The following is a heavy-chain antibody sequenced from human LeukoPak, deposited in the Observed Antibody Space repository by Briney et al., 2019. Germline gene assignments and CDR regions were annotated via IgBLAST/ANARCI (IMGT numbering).Heavy chain of an antibody. CDR1: GFTFSSYS. D-gene: IGHD6-19*01. Sequence: GGSLRLSCAASGFTFSSYSMNWVRQAPGKGLEWVSSISSSSSYIYYADSVEGRFTISRDNAKNSLYLQMNSLRAEDTAVYYCARGSSGWYYFDYWGQGTLVTVSS. V-gene: IGHV3-21*01. CDR3: ARGSSGWYYFDY. CDR2: ISSSSSYI. J-gene: IGHJ4*02.